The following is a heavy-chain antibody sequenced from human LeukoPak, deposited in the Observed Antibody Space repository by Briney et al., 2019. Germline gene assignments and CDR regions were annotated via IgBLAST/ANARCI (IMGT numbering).Heavy chain of an antibody. D-gene: IGHD1-26*01. J-gene: IGHJ4*02. V-gene: IGHV4-31*03. CDR2: IYYSGST. CDR3: SGSYFPSGPFDY. CDR1: GGSISSGGYY. Sequence: PSETLSLTCTVSGGSISSGGYYWSWNRQHPGKGLEWIGYIYYSGSTYYNPSLKSRVTISVDTSKNQFSLKLSSVTAADTAVYYCSGSYFPSGPFDYWGQGTLVTVSS.